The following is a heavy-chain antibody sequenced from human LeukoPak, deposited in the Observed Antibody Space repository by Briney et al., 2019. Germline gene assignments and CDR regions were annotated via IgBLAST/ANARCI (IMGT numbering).Heavy chain of an antibody. V-gene: IGHV4-59*08. D-gene: IGHD2-2*03. CDR2: IYYSGST. J-gene: IGHJ6*02. CDR3: ARFGYCSSTSCPYYGMDV. Sequence: SETLSLTCTVSGGSISSYYWSWIRQPPGKGLEWIGYIYYSGSTNYNPSLKSRVTISVDTSKNQFSLKLSSVTAADTAVYYCARFGYCSSTSCPYYGMDVWGQGTTVTVSS. CDR1: GGSISSYY.